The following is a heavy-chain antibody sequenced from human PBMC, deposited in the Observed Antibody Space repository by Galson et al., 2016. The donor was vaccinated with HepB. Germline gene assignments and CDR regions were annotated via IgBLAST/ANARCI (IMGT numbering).Heavy chain of an antibody. D-gene: IGHD6-19*01. CDR1: GFTFSSYS. CDR2: ISSSSSYI. CDR3: ARVGWVYYYYGMDV. Sequence: SLRLSCAASGFTFSSYSMNWVRQAPGEGLEWVSSISSSSSYIYYADSVKGRFTISRDNAKNSLYLQMNSLRAEDTAVYYCARVGWVYYYYGMDVWGQGTTVTVSS. J-gene: IGHJ6*02. V-gene: IGHV3-21*01.